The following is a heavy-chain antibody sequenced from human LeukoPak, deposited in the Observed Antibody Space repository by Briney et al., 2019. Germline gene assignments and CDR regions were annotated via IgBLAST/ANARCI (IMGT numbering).Heavy chain of an antibody. J-gene: IGHJ4*02. CDR3: VKDTGRSGYYYGPVDY. CDR2: ISESGGST. D-gene: IGHD3-22*01. CDR1: GFTFDDYA. Sequence: GGSLRLSCAPSGFTFDDYAMHWVRQAPGKGLEWVSLISESGGSTYYADSVKGRFTISRDNSKNSLYLQINSLRTEDTAFYYCVKDTGRSGYYYGPVDYWGQGALVTVSS. V-gene: IGHV3-43*02.